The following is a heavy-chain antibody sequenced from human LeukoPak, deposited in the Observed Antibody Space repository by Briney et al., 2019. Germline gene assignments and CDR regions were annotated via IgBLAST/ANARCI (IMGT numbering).Heavy chain of an antibody. J-gene: IGHJ5*02. CDR2: INTNSGGT. D-gene: IGHD6-13*01. CDR1: GYTFTGYY. V-gene: IGHV1-2*02. Sequence: GASVKVSCKASGYTFTGYYMHWVRQAPGQGLEWMGWINTNSGGTNYAQKFQGRVTMTRDTSISTAYMELSRLRSDDTAVYYCARYATGYSSSWYLNWFDPWGQGTLVTVSS. CDR3: ARYATGYSSSWYLNWFDP.